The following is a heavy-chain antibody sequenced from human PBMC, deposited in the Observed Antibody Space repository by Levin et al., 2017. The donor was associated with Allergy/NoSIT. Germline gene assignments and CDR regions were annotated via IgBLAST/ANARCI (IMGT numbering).Heavy chain of an antibody. CDR3: ARDPSKSGYYDSSGRYYYGMDV. J-gene: IGHJ6*02. Sequence: GGSLRLSCAASGFTFSSYWMHWVRQAPGKGLVWVSRINSDGSSTSYADSVKGRFTISRDNAKNTLYLQMNSLRAEDTAVYYCARDPSKSGYYDSSGRYYYGMDVWGQGTTVTVSS. D-gene: IGHD3-22*01. CDR1: GFTFSSYW. CDR2: INSDGSST. V-gene: IGHV3-74*01.